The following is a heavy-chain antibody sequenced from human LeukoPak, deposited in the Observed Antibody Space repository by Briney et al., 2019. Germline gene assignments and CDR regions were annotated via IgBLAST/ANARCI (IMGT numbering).Heavy chain of an antibody. D-gene: IGHD6-13*01. CDR3: ARDFAAADNHDAFDI. CDR2: ISTYNGNT. V-gene: IGHV1-18*01. CDR1: GYTFTSYG. J-gene: IGHJ3*02. Sequence: VASVKVSCKASGYTFTSYGLSWVRQAPGQGLEWMGWISTYNGNTNYAQNLQGRVAMTTDTSANTAYMELRSLRSDDTAVYYCARDFAAADNHDAFDIWGQGTLVAVSS.